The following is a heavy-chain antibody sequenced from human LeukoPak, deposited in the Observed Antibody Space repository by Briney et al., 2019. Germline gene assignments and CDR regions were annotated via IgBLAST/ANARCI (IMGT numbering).Heavy chain of an antibody. CDR2: ISGYNGNT. CDR3: ATGAAASYYFDY. J-gene: IGHJ4*02. CDR1: GYTFTTYN. V-gene: IGHV1-18*01. Sequence: ASVKVPCKASGYTFTTYNINWVRQAPGQGLEWMGWISGYNGNTNYAQKFQGRVTMTEDTSTDTAYMELSSLRSEDTAVYYCATGAAASYYFDYWGQGTLVTVSS. D-gene: IGHD6-13*01.